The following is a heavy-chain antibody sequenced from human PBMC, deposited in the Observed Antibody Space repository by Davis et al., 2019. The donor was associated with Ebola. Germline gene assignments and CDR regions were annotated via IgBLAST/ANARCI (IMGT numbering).Heavy chain of an antibody. CDR2: TSDRSKWYY. Sequence: SQSHSLTRAISRDRLHSNSAAWNWIRQSASRGREWRGRTSDRSKWYYDYAVAVKSRITINPDTSKNQFSLQLNSVTPEDTAVYYCARDRFVDPKAYYYYGMDVWGQGTTVTVSS. CDR1: RDRLHSNSAA. J-gene: IGHJ6*02. D-gene: IGHD3-3*01. CDR3: ARDRFVDPKAYYYYGMDV. V-gene: IGHV6-1*01.